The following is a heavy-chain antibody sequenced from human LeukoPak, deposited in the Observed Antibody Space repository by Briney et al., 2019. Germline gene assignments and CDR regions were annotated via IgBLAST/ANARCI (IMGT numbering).Heavy chain of an antibody. Sequence: GGSLRLSCEVSGFTFSRYYMYWVRQVPGKGLVWVSRLNGYGDYTDYEDSVKGRFTISRDNAKNTLFPQMNSLRAEDTAVYYCVRGSNDWSGMDVRGQGTTVTVSS. CDR1: GFTFSRYY. V-gene: IGHV3-74*01. D-gene: IGHD6-19*01. CDR2: LNGYGDYT. J-gene: IGHJ6*02. CDR3: VRGSNDWSGMDV.